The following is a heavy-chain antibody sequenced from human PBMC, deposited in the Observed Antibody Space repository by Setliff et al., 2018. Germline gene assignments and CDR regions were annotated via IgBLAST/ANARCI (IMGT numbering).Heavy chain of an antibody. D-gene: IGHD3-3*01. J-gene: IGHJ3*02. Sequence: NPSETLSLTCGVSGASITSGHYWGWIRQPPGKGLEWIATMSHRGRTYFNPSLESRVTMSRDTSKNQFSLRLTSVAAADTAVYYCASPRRDDLDSPFDAFDIWGRGTMVTVSS. CDR3: ASPRRDDLDSPFDAFDI. CDR2: MSHRGRT. CDR1: GASITSGHY. V-gene: IGHV4-38-2*01.